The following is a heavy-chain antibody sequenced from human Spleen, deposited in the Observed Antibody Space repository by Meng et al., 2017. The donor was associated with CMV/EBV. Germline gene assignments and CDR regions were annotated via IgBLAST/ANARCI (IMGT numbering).Heavy chain of an antibody. V-gene: IGHV3-23*01. CDR2: IGNSGDTT. Sequence: GGSLRLSCAASGFHFGTFAMSWVRQTPGKGLEWVAGIGNSGDTTYYADSVQGRFIISRDNSKNTVYLQMNSLRGEDTAVYYCAKYSAVGERLYYLDYWGQGTLVTVSS. CDR3: AKYSAVGERLYYLDY. D-gene: IGHD2-21*01. J-gene: IGHJ4*02. CDR1: GFHFGTFA.